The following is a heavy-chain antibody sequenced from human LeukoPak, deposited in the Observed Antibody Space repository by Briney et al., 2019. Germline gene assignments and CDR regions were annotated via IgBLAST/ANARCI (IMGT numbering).Heavy chain of an antibody. J-gene: IGHJ4*02. Sequence: SETLSLTCAVYSRSFSGYYWSWIRQPPGKGLEWIGEINHSGSTNYNPSLKSRVTISVDTSKNQFSLKLSSVTAADTAVYYCARGRYDYGDYVFDYWGQGTLVTVSS. D-gene: IGHD4-17*01. CDR3: ARGRYDYGDYVFDY. CDR2: INHSGST. CDR1: SRSFSGYY. V-gene: IGHV4-34*01.